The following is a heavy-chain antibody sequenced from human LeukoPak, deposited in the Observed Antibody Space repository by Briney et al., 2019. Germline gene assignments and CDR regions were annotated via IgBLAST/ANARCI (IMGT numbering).Heavy chain of an antibody. D-gene: IGHD6-19*01. CDR2: INAGNGNT. CDR3: ARSIAVAFDAFDI. J-gene: IGHJ3*02. Sequence: ASVKVSCKASGYTFTIYAMHWVRQAPGQRLEWMGWINAGNGNTKYSQEFQGRVTITRDTSASTAYMELSSLRSEDMAVYYCARSIAVAFDAFDIWGQGTMVTVSS. CDR1: GYTFTIYA. V-gene: IGHV1-3*03.